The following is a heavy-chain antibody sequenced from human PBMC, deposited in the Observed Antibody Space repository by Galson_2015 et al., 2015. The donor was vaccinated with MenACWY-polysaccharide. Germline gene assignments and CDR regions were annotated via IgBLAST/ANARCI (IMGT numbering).Heavy chain of an antibody. CDR1: GYIFSKYD. J-gene: IGHJ4*02. D-gene: IGHD3-10*01. Sequence: SLRLSCAGSGYIFSKYDMTWVRQAPEKGLEWVSTISNSGGTTYYADYAKGRFTISRDNSKNTLYLEMNSLRAEDTAVYYCLFSGSSGRVYWGQGTLVTVSS. V-gene: IGHV3-23*01. CDR2: ISNSGGTT. CDR3: LFSGSSGRVY.